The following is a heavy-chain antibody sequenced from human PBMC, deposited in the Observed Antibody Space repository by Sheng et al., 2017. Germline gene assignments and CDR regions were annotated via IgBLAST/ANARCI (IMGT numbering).Heavy chain of an antibody. V-gene: IGHV3-11*04. CDR2: ISSSGTTI. CDR3: ARDWNLNYYMDV. J-gene: IGHJ6*03. CDR1: GFTFSDCY. Sequence: QVQLVESGGGLVKPGGSLRLSCAASGFTFSDCYMSWIRQAPGKGLEWVSYISSSGTTIYYADSVKGRFTISRDNAKNSLYLQMNSLRPEDTAVYYCARDWNLNYYMDVWGQGTTVTVSS. D-gene: IGHD1-1*01.